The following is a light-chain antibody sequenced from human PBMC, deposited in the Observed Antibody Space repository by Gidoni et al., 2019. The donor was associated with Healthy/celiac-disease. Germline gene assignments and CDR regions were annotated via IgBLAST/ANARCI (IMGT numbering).Light chain of an antibody. Sequence: QSALTQPPSASGSPGQSVTISCTGTSSDVGGYNYVSWYQQHPGKAPKLMIYEVSKRPSGVPDRFSGLQAEDEADYYCSSYAGSNNLDVVFGGGTKLTVL. CDR3: SSYAGSNNLDVV. V-gene: IGLV2-8*01. CDR2: EVS. CDR1: SSDVGGYNY. J-gene: IGLJ2*01.